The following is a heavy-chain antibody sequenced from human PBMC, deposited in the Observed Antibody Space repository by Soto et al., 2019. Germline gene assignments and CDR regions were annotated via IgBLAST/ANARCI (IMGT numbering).Heavy chain of an antibody. CDR3: AKAGYYDYVWGSYRPPFDY. CDR1: GYTFTSYD. V-gene: IGHV1-8*01. J-gene: IGHJ4*02. CDR2: MNPNSGNT. Sequence: GASVKVSCKASGYTFTSYDINWVRQATGQGLEWMGWMNPNSGNTGYAQKFQGRVTMTRNTSISTAYMELSSLRSEDTAVYYCAKAGYYDYVWGSYRPPFDYWGQGTLVTVSS. D-gene: IGHD3-16*02.